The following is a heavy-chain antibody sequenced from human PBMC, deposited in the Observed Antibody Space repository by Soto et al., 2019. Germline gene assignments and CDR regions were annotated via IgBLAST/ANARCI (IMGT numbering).Heavy chain of an antibody. CDR1: GFTFSSYA. J-gene: IGHJ4*02. D-gene: IGHD6-6*01. Sequence: EVQLLESGGGLVQPGGSLRLSCAASGFTFSSYAMSWVRQAPGKGLEWVSTIYSDGTTSYADSVKGRFTISRDNFKNTLHLQMNSLRAEDTAVYYCAILSNWGQGTLVTVSS. V-gene: IGHV3-23*05. CDR3: AILSN. CDR2: IYSDGTT.